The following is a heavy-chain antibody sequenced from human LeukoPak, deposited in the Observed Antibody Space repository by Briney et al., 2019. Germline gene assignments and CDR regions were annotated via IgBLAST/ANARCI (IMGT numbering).Heavy chain of an antibody. D-gene: IGHD3-3*01. J-gene: IGHJ4*02. Sequence: SETLSLTCTVSGDSFTSSSHHWGWIRQSPGKGLEWIGSLYSGRTAYYNPTLNSRVTISLVTSKNQFSLQLNSVTAADTAIYYCVRHDGRGGNTMGALDSWGQGSLVTVSS. CDR2: LYSGRTA. V-gene: IGHV4-39*01. CDR3: VRHDGRGGNTMGALDS. CDR1: GDSFTSSSHH.